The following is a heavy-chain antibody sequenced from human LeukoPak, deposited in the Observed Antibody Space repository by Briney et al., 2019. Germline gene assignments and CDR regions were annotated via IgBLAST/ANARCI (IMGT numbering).Heavy chain of an antibody. CDR2: IRTTAEGAKYA. CDR3: ATDQRYAFDY. D-gene: IGHD3-9*01. J-gene: IGHJ4*02. V-gene: IGHV3-48*02. Sequence: GGSLRLSCAASEFTFSSYGVHWVRQAPGKGLEWISNIRTTAEGAKYAYYADSVKGRVTISRDDGKNTLYLHMNSLRDDDTAVYYCATDQRYAFDYWGQGILVTVSS. CDR1: EFTFSSYG.